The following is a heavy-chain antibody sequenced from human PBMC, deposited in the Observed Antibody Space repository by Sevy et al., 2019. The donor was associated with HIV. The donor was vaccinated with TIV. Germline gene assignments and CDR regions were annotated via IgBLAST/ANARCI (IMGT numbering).Heavy chain of an antibody. CDR3: ARVDLGYGDYYGGANYYYGMDV. CDR2: IKQDGSEK. D-gene: IGHD4-17*01. Sequence: GGFLRLSCAASGFTFSSYWMSWVRQAPGKGLEWVANIKQDGSEKYYVDSVKGRFTISRDNAKNSLYLQMNSLRAEDTAVYYCARVDLGYGDYYGGANYYYGMDVWGQGTTVTVSS. J-gene: IGHJ6*02. CDR1: GFTFSSYW. V-gene: IGHV3-7*01.